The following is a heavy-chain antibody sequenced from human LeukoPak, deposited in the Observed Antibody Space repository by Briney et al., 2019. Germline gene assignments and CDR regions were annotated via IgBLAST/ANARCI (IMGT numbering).Heavy chain of an antibody. D-gene: IGHD3-22*01. J-gene: IGHJ6*03. V-gene: IGHV4-39*07. CDR2: IYYSGST. CDR1: GGSISSYY. Sequence: SETLSLTCTVSGGSISSYYWGWIRQPPGKGLEWIGSIYYSGSTYYNPSLKSRVTISVDTSKNQFSLKLSSVTAADTAVYYCTLYYYDRIIDYYYMDVWGKGTTVTVSS. CDR3: TLYYYDRIIDYYYMDV.